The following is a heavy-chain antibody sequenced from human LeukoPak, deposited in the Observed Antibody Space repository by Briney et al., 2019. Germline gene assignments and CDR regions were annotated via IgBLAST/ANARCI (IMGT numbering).Heavy chain of an antibody. V-gene: IGHV3-11*01. CDR1: GFTFSDYY. J-gene: IGHJ3*02. CDR2: ISSSGSTI. CDR3: ARINWNADGDAFDI. Sequence: GGSLRLSCAASGFTFSDYYMSWIRQAPGKGLGWVSYISSSGSTIYYADSVKGRFTISRDNAKNSLYLQMNSLRAEDTAVYYCARINWNADGDAFDIWGQGTMVTVSS. D-gene: IGHD1-20*01.